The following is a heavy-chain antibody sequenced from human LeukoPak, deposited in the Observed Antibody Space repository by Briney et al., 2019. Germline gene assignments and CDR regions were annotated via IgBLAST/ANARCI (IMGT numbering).Heavy chain of an antibody. D-gene: IGHD2-8*02. V-gene: IGHV3-23*01. Sequence: AGSLRRSCAASGFTFSSYAMSWVRQAPGKGLEWGSAISGSGGSTYYADSVKGRFTISRDNSKNTLYLQMNSLRAEDTAIYYCATYRQVLLPFESWGQGTLVTVSS. CDR2: ISGSGGST. J-gene: IGHJ4*02. CDR3: ATYRQVLLPFES. CDR1: GFTFSSYA.